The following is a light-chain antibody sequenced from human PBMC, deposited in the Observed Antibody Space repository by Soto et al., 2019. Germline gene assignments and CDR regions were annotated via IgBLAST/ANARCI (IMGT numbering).Light chain of an antibody. CDR1: SSNIGSKT. J-gene: IGLJ2*01. CDR3: AAWDDSLNGVI. CDR2: NNN. Sequence: QSVLTQPPSASGTPGQRVTISCSGSSSNIGSKTVNWYQQVPGTPTKLLIYNNNQRPSGVPDRFSGSKSGTSASLAISALQSEDEADYYCAAWDDSLNGVIFGGGTKVTV. V-gene: IGLV1-44*01.